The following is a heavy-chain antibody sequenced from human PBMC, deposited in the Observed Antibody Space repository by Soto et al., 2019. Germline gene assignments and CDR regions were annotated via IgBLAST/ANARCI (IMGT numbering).Heavy chain of an antibody. CDR2: ISTYNGDT. J-gene: IGHJ6*02. D-gene: IGHD5-12*01. Sequence: AASVKVSCKASGYTFTRSGISWVRQAPGQGLEWMGWISTYNGDTNYAQTFQGRVTMTTDTSTSTVHMEVRSLRSDDTAVYYCAREGVAPYYYYGMDVWGQRTPVTVSS. CDR3: AREGVAPYYYYGMDV. CDR1: GYTFTRSG. V-gene: IGHV1-18*01.